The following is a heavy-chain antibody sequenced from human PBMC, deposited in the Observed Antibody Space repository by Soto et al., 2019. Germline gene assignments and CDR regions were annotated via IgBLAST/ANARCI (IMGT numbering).Heavy chain of an antibody. CDR3: AKERQQLSVFDY. V-gene: IGHV3-23*01. D-gene: IGHD6-13*01. J-gene: IGHJ4*02. CDR1: RFTFSSYA. CDR2: ISGSGGST. Sequence: SLRICCASCRFTFSSYAMSWVRKAPGKGLEWVSAISGSGGSTYYADSVKGRFTISRDNSKNTLYLQMNSLRAEDTAVYYCAKERQQLSVFDYWGQGTLVTVSS.